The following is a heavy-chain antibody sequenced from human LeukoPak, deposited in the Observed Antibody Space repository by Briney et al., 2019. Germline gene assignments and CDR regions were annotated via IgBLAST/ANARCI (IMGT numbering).Heavy chain of an antibody. D-gene: IGHD3-10*01. J-gene: IGHJ4*02. V-gene: IGHV3-21*01. CDR2: ISSSSSYI. Sequence: GGSLRLSCAASGFTFSSYAMNWVRQAPGKGLEWVSSISSSSSYIYYADSVKGRFTISRDNAKNSLYLQMNSLRAEDTAEYYCARDRADVLLWFGESPLDYWGQGTLVTVSS. CDR3: ARDRADVLLWFGESPLDY. CDR1: GFTFSSYA.